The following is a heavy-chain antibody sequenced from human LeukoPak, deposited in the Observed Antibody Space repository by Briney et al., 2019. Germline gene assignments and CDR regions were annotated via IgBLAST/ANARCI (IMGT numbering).Heavy chain of an antibody. CDR3: ARHHDRGLVITGAMDV. V-gene: IGHV3-7*03. Sequence: TGGSLRLSCAASKFTFSNYWMTWVRQAPGKGLEWVANIKPDGSETYSVDSVRGRFTISRDNAKNSLYLQMNSLRVDDTAVYYCARHHDRGLVITGAMDVWGKGTTVTVSS. J-gene: IGHJ6*04. CDR1: KFTFSNYW. CDR2: IKPDGSET. D-gene: IGHD3-10*01.